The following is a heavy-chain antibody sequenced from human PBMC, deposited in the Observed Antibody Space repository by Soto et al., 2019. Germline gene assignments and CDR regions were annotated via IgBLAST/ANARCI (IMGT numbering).Heavy chain of an antibody. V-gene: IGHV1-8*01. Sequence: QVQLVQSGAEVKKPGASVKVSCKASGNTFTSYDINWVRQATGQGLEWMGWMNPNSGNAGYAQKFQGRVTMTRNTSISTAYMELSSVRSEDTAVYYCSRGELGIGRRYYFDYWGQGTLVTVSS. CDR2: MNPNSGNA. CDR3: SRGELGIGRRYYFDY. D-gene: IGHD7-27*01. CDR1: GNTFTSYD. J-gene: IGHJ4*02.